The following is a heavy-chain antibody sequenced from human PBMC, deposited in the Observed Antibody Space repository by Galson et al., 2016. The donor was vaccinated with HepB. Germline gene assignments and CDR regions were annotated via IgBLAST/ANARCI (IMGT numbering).Heavy chain of an antibody. CDR2: IYYSGST. Sequence: SETLSLTCIVSGDSVSSGTYYWSWIRQPPGKGLEWIGYIYYSGSTNYNPSLKSRVTISVDTSKNQFSLKLSSVTAADTAVYYCARVLDYGDYDRYYFDYWGQ. CDR1: GDSVSSGTYY. J-gene: IGHJ4*02. CDR3: ARVLDYGDYDRYYFDY. V-gene: IGHV4-61*01. D-gene: IGHD4-17*01.